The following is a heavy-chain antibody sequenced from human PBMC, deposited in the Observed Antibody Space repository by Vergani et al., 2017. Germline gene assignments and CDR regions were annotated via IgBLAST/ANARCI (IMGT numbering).Heavy chain of an antibody. Sequence: EVQVVQSGGGLVKPGGSLRLSCEGSGFSFSGYWMHWVRQSPEKGLVWVSRIKSDGSITNYADSVKGRFTISRDNAKNTLYLEMNSLRGDDTAIYYCVRARCSGPCFMSNWFDSWGQGTLVTVSS. D-gene: IGHD5-12*01. CDR3: VRARCSGPCFMSNWFDS. CDR2: IKSDGSIT. V-gene: IGHV3-74*01. CDR1: GFSFSGYW. J-gene: IGHJ5*01.